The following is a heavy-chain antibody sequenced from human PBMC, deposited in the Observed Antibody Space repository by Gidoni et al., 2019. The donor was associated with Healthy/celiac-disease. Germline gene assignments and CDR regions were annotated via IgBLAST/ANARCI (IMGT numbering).Heavy chain of an antibody. V-gene: IGHV1-69*01. CDR1: GGTFSSYD. J-gene: IGHJ6*02. D-gene: IGHD3-10*01. Sequence: QVQLVQSGAEVKKPGSSVQVSCKASGGTFSSYDISWVRQAPGQGLEWMGGIIPIFGTANYAQKFQGRVTITADESTSTAYMELSSLRSEDTAVYYCARVGSGSYYYYYYGMDVWGQGTTVTVSS. CDR3: ARVGSGSYYYYYYGMDV. CDR2: IIPIFGTA.